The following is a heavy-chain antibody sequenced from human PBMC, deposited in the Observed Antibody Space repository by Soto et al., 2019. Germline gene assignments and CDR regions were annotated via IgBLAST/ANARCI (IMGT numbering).Heavy chain of an antibody. Sequence: LRLSCVASGFTFSTYGMHWVRQAPGKGLEWVAVISYDGSSKYYADSVKGRFTISRDNSKNTLYLQMNSLKPEDTAVYYCAKDLAYCIGTSCRKYYFYGMDVWGQGTTVTVSS. J-gene: IGHJ6*02. CDR2: ISYDGSSK. V-gene: IGHV3-30*18. D-gene: IGHD2-2*01. CDR1: GFTFSTYG. CDR3: AKDLAYCIGTSCRKYYFYGMDV.